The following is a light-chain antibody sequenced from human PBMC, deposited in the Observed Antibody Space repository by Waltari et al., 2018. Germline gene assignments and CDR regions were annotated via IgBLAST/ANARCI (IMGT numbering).Light chain of an antibody. V-gene: IGKV3-11*01. CDR3: QQRASWPNT. J-gene: IGKJ2*01. CDR2: GTY. CDR1: QSVSNY. Sequence: EIVLTQSPATLSLPPGEGTPLSCRASQSVSNYLAWYQQKPGQAPRLLIYGTYNRATGIPARFSGSGSETDFTLTISSLEPEDFAVYCCQQRASWPNTFGQGTKLEIK.